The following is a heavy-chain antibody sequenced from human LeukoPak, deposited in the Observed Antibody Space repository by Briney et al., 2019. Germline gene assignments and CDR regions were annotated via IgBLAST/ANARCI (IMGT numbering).Heavy chain of an antibody. CDR3: ARGPYYYGSGSYHY. V-gene: IGHV1-18*04. CDR1: GYTFTSYG. D-gene: IGHD3-10*01. Sequence: GASVKVSCKASGYTFTSYGISWVRQAPGQGLEWMGWISAYNGNTNYAQKLQGRVTMTTDTSTSTAYMELRSLRCDDTAVYYCARGPYYYGSGSYHYWGQGTMVTVSS. CDR2: ISAYNGNT. J-gene: IGHJ4*02.